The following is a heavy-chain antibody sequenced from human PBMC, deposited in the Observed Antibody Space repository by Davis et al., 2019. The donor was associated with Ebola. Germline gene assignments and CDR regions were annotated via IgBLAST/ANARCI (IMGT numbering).Heavy chain of an antibody. V-gene: IGHV4-39*01. CDR3: ARDDTLGYCSGGSCYSVRWFDP. J-gene: IGHJ5*02. D-gene: IGHD2-15*01. CDR2: IYYSGST. Sequence: MPGGSLRLSCTVSGGSISSSSYYWGWIRQPPGKGLEWIGSIYYSGSTYYNPSLKSRVTISVDTSKNQFSLKLSSVTAADTAVYYCARDDTLGYCSGGSCYSVRWFDPWGQGTLVTVSS. CDR1: GGSISSSSYY.